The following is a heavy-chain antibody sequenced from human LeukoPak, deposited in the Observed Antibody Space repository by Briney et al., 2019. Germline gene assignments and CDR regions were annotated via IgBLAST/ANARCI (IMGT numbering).Heavy chain of an antibody. Sequence: ASVKVSCKVSGYTLTELSMHWVRQAPGKGPEWMGGFDPEDGETIYAQKFQGRVTMTEDTSTDTAYMELSSLRSEDTAVYYCATNIVVVPAADHYYYYYGMDVWGQGTTVTVSS. D-gene: IGHD2-2*01. CDR2: FDPEDGET. CDR1: GYTLTELS. CDR3: ATNIVVVPAADHYYYYYGMDV. V-gene: IGHV1-24*01. J-gene: IGHJ6*02.